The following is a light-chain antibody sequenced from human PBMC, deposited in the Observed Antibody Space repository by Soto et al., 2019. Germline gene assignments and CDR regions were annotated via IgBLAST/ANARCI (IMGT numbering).Light chain of an antibody. Sequence: QSALTQPASVSGSPGQSITISCTGTSSDVGGYNYVSWYQQHPGKAPKLMIYDFSYRPSGVSNRFSGSKSGNTASLTISGIQAEDEADYYCSSYTSSSTLVFGGGTKLTVL. J-gene: IGLJ2*01. CDR3: SSYTSSSTLV. V-gene: IGLV2-14*01. CDR2: DFS. CDR1: SSDVGGYNY.